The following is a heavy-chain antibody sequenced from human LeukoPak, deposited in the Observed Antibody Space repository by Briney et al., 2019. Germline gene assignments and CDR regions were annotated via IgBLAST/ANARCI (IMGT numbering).Heavy chain of an antibody. CDR3: ARGTADYYDSSGYYAVDNY. CDR2: ISAYNGNT. Sequence: GASVKVSCKASGYTFTSYGISWVRQAPGQGLEWMGWISAYNGNTNYAQKLQGRVTMTTDTSTSTAYMELRSLRSDDTAVYYCARGTADYYDSSGYYAVDNYWGQGTLVTVSS. J-gene: IGHJ4*02. V-gene: IGHV1-18*01. CDR1: GYTFTSYG. D-gene: IGHD3-22*01.